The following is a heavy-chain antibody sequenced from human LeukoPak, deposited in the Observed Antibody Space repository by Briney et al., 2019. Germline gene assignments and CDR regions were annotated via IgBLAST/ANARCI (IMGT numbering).Heavy chain of an antibody. J-gene: IGHJ4*02. CDR2: IVPIFGIA. CDR3: ATEQVEMATPSGY. V-gene: IGHV1-69*04. D-gene: IGHD5-24*01. CDR1: GGTFSSYA. Sequence: GSSVKVSCKASGGTFSSYAISWVRQAPGQGLEWMGRIVPIFGIANYAQKFQGRVTITADKSTSTAYMELSSLRSEDTAVYYCATEQVEMATPSGYWGQGTLVTVSS.